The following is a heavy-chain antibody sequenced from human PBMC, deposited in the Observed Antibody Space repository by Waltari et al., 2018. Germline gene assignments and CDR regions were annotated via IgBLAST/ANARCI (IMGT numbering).Heavy chain of an antibody. CDR2: IIPILGTA. J-gene: IGHJ6*02. D-gene: IGHD6-19*01. V-gene: IGHV1-69*01. CDR1: GGTFSSYA. CDR3: ARGRGSGWYYEAAVPYYYYGMDV. Sequence: QVQLVQSGAEVKKPGSSVKVSCKASGGTFSSYAISWVRQAPGQGLEWMGGIIPILGTANYAQKCQGRVTITADESTSTAYMELSSLRSEDTAVYYWARGRGSGWYYEAAVPYYYYGMDVWGQGTTVTVSS.